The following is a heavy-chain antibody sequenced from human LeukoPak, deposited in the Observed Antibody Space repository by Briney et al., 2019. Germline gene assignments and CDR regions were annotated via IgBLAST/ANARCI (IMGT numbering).Heavy chain of an antibody. J-gene: IGHJ4*02. Sequence: GGSLRLSCAASGFTFSSYAMSWVRQAPGKGLEWVSAISSSGGSTYYADSVKGRFTISRDNSKNTLYLQMNSLRAEDTAVYYCAKRPHFIVVVPAAYTYWGQGTLVTVSS. D-gene: IGHD2-2*01. CDR3: AKRPHFIVVVPAAYTY. CDR1: GFTFSSYA. V-gene: IGHV3-23*01. CDR2: ISSSGGST.